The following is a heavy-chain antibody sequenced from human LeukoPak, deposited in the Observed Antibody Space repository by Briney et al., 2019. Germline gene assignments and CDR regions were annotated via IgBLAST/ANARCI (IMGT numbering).Heavy chain of an antibody. D-gene: IGHD6-13*01. J-gene: IGHJ4*02. CDR2: IYYSGST. CDR3: ARSTRLAAAGFDY. Sequence: PSETLSLTCTVSGGSISSGDYYWSWIRQPPGKGPEWIGYIYYSGSTYYNPSLKSRVTISVDTSKNQFSLKLSSVTAADTAVYYCARSTRLAAAGFDYWGQGTLVTVSS. CDR1: GGSISSGDYY. V-gene: IGHV4-30-4*01.